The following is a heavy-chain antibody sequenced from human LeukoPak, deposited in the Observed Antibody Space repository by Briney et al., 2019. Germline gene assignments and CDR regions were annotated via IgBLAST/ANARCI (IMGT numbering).Heavy chain of an antibody. V-gene: IGHV3-21*01. CDR3: AREGAYSSSLKGFDP. CDR2: ISSSSSYI. CDR1: GFTFSSYE. Sequence: GGSLRLSCAASGFTFSSYEMNWVRQAPGEGLEWVSSISSSSSYIYYADSVKGRFTISRDNAKNSLYLQMNSLRAEDTAVYYCAREGAYSSSLKGFDPWGQGTLVTVSS. J-gene: IGHJ5*02. D-gene: IGHD6-6*01.